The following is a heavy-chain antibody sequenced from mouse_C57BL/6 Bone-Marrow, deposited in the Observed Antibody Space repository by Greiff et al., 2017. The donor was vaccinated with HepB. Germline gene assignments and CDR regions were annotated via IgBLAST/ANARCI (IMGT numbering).Heavy chain of an antibody. D-gene: IGHD1-1*01. Sequence: QVQLKESGAELVKPGASVKISCKASGYAFSSYWMNWVKQRPGKGLEWIGQIYPGDGDTNYNGKFKGKATLTADKSSSTAYMQLSSLTSEDSAVYFCASLYGSSFYFDYWGQGTTLTVSS. CDR3: ASLYGSSFYFDY. CDR2: IYPGDGDT. J-gene: IGHJ2*01. V-gene: IGHV1-80*01. CDR1: GYAFSSYW.